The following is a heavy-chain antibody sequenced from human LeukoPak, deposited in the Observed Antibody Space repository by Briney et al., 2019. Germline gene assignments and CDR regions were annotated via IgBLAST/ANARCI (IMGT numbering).Heavy chain of an antibody. CDR2: IIPIFGTA. Sequence: SVKVSCKASGGTFSSYAISWVRQAPGQGLEWMGGIIPIFGTANYAQKFQGRVTITADESTSTAYMELSSLRSEDTAVYYCANAHRDKYSYAWDPYYYYGMDVWGQGTTVTVSS. CDR1: GGTFSSYA. J-gene: IGHJ6*02. V-gene: IGHV1-69*13. CDR3: ANAHRDKYSYAWDPYYYYGMDV. D-gene: IGHD5-18*01.